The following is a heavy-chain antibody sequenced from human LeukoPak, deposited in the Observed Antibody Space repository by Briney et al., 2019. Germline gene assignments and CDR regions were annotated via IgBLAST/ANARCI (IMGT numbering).Heavy chain of an antibody. CDR3: ARDGGLRKYYFDY. D-gene: IGHD4-17*01. V-gene: IGHV1-2*02. J-gene: IGHJ4*02. Sequence: ASVKVSCKASGYTFTGYYMHWVRQAPGHGLEWMGWINPNSGGTNYAQKFQGRVTMTRDTSISTAYMELSRLRSDDTAVYYCARDGGLRKYYFDYWGQGTLVTVSS. CDR1: GYTFTGYY. CDR2: INPNSGGT.